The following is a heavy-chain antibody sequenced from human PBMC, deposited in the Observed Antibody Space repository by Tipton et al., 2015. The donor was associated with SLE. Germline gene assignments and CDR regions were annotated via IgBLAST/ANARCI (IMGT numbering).Heavy chain of an antibody. J-gene: IGHJ4*02. CDR3: ARSSSVRTLLWPTFAY. CDR1: GGSIRSSNYY. Sequence: TLSLTCTVSGGSIRSSNYYWGWIRQPPGKGLEWIGSISYSGNTYYNPSLNSRATISIDASKNQFSLSLRSVTAADTAVYFCARSSSVRTLLWPTFAYWGQGTLVTVSS. CDR2: ISYSGNT. D-gene: IGHD2/OR15-2a*01. V-gene: IGHV4-39*07.